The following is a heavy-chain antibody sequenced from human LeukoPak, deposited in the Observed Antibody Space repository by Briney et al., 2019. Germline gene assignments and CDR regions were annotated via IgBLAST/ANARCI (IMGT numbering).Heavy chain of an antibody. CDR3: ARDSTTVTTFDY. V-gene: IGHV1-18*01. CDR2: ISPYNGNT. CDR1: GYTFTSYG. D-gene: IGHD4-17*01. J-gene: IGHJ4*02. Sequence: ASVKVSCKASGYTFTSYGISWVRQAPGQGLEWMGWISPYNGNTNYAQKLQGRVTMTTDTSTSTAYMELRSLRSDDTAVYYCARDSTTVTTFDYWGQGTLVTVSS.